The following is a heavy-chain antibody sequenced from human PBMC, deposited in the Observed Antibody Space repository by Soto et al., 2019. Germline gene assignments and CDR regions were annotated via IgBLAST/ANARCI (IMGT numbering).Heavy chain of an antibody. Sequence: VGSLRLSCTASGFTFRSFTMNWVRQAPGKGLEWVSTISSNSAYIYYTDALRGRFTISRDNAKNSLHLQMNSLRAEDTAVYYCTRDASRDSSARGWFDPWGPGTLVTVSS. D-gene: IGHD6-13*01. CDR1: GFTFRSFT. CDR2: ISSNSAYI. CDR3: TRDASRDSSARGWFDP. V-gene: IGHV3-21*01. J-gene: IGHJ5*02.